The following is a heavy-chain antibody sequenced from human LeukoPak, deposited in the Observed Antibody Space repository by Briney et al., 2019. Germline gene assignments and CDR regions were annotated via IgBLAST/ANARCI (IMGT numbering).Heavy chain of an antibody. D-gene: IGHD3-22*01. CDR2: INTNTGNP. Sequence: GASVKVSCKASGYTFTSYAMNWVRQAPGQGLEWMGWINTNTGNPTYAQGFTGRFVFSLDTSVSTAYLQISSLKAEDTAVYYCARGSVDSGSDAFDIWGQGTMVTVSS. V-gene: IGHV7-4-1*02. J-gene: IGHJ3*02. CDR3: ARGSVDSGSDAFDI. CDR1: GYTFTSYA.